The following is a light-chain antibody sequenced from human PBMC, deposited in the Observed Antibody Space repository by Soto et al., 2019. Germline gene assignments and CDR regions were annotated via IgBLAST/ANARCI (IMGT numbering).Light chain of an antibody. CDR1: QSVSSG. V-gene: IGKV3-15*01. CDR3: QQYITWPLT. J-gene: IGKJ4*01. Sequence: ETVMTQSPATLSVSPGERATLSCRASQSVSSGLAWYQQKPGQAPRLLVYGASTRATDITPRFSGSGSETEFTLTSNSLQSEDFALYYCQQYITWPLTFGGGTKVAIK. CDR2: GAS.